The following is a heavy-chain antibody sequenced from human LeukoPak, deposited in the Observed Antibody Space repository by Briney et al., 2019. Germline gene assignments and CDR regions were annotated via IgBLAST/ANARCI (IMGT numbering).Heavy chain of an antibody. CDR3: ARDGPLWFGELLYTYFDY. CDR1: GGSISSGDYY. CDR2: IYYSGST. J-gene: IGHJ4*02. V-gene: IGHV4-30-4*01. Sequence: SETLSLTCTVSGGSISSGDYYWSWIRQPPGKGLEWVGYIYYSGSTYYNPSLRSRVTISVDTSKNQFSLKLSSVTAADTAVYYCARDGPLWFGELLYTYFDYWGQGTLVTVSS. D-gene: IGHD3-10*01.